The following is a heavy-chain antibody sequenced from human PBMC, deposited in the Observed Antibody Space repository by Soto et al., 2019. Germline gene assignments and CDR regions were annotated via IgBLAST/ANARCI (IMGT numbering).Heavy chain of an antibody. CDR1: GFTFSSYG. CDR3: AKAEGGFPPYYYYGMDV. V-gene: IGHV3-30*18. D-gene: IGHD3-10*01. CDR2: ISYDGSNK. Sequence: GSLRLSCAASGFTFSSYGMHWVRQAPGKGLEWVAVISYDGSNKYYADSVKGRFTISRDNSKNTLYLQMNSLRAEDTAVYYCAKAEGGFPPYYYYGMDVWGQGTTVTVSS. J-gene: IGHJ6*02.